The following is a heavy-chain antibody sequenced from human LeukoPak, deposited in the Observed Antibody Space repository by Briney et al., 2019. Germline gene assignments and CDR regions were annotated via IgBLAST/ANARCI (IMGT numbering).Heavy chain of an antibody. CDR2: IYYTGAT. J-gene: IGHJ4*02. V-gene: IGHV4-59*01. Sequence: SETLSLTCTVSGGSMSTYYWSWIRQSPGKGLDWIGHIYYTGATSYNPSLKSRVSVSMDSSKNQFSLKLDSVTAADTAVYYCARGYRVGATTDYWGQGTLVTVSS. CDR3: ARGYRVGATTDY. D-gene: IGHD1-26*01. CDR1: GGSMSTYY.